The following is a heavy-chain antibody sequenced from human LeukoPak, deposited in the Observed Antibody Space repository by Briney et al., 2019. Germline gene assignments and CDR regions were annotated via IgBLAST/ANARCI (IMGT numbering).Heavy chain of an antibody. CDR3: AKEYSGGWYGDVFDI. CDR1: GFTFSSYS. D-gene: IGHD6-19*01. V-gene: IGHV3-21*04. CDR2: ISSSSSYI. Sequence: GGSLRLSCAASGFTFSSYSMNWVRQAPGKGLEWVSSISSSSSYIYYADSVKGRFTISRDNAKNSLYLQMNSLRAEDTAVYYCAKEYSGGWYGDVFDIGGKGTRVTVFS. J-gene: IGHJ3*02.